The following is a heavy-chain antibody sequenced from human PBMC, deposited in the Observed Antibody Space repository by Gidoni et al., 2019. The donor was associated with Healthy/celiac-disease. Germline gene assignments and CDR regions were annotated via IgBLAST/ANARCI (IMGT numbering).Heavy chain of an antibody. CDR1: GFTFSSYA. Sequence: EVQLVESGGGLVQPGGSLRLSCSASGFTFSSYAMHWGRQAPGKGLEYVSAISSNGGSTYYADSVKGRFTISRDNSKNTLYLQMSSLRAEDTGVYYCVKDTSYYYYGMDVWGKGTTVTVSS. J-gene: IGHJ6*04. CDR3: VKDTSYYYYGMDV. V-gene: IGHV3-64D*08. CDR2: ISSNGGST.